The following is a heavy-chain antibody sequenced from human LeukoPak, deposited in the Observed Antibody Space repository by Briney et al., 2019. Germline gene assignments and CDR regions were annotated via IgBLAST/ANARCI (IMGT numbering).Heavy chain of an antibody. V-gene: IGHV3-64D*06. CDR3: VKVVFH. CDR1: GFTFNTYT. Sequence: GGSLRLSCAASGFTFNTYTMNWVRQAPGKGLEYVSAISSNGGSTYYADSVKGRFTISRDNSKNTLYLQMSSLRAEDTAVYYCVKVVFHWGQGTLVTVSS. J-gene: IGHJ4*02. CDR2: ISSNGGST.